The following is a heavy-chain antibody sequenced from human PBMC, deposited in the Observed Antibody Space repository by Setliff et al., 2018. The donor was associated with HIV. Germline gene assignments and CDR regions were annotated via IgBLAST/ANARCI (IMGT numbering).Heavy chain of an antibody. CDR1: GFTFSSYW. CDR2: INSDGSST. CDR3: ALTPYSSSSLSY. Sequence: GESLKISCAASGFTFSSYWMHWVRQAPGKGLVWVSRINSDGSSTSYADSVKGRFTISRDNAKNTLYLQMNSLRAEDTAVYYCALTPYSSSSLSYWGQGNLVTV. V-gene: IGHV3-74*01. D-gene: IGHD6-6*01. J-gene: IGHJ4*02.